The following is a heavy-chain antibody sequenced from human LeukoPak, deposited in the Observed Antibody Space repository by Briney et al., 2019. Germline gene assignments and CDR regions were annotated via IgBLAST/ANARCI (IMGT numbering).Heavy chain of an antibody. CDR1: GFTFSDYY. CDR3: AKWSGFGDD. D-gene: IGHD3-10*01. J-gene: IGHJ4*02. CDR2: ISGSGDST. Sequence: GGSLRLSCAASGFTFSDYYMSWIRQAPGKGLEWVSGISGSGDSTYYADSVKGRFTISRDNSRNTLYLQMSSLRAEDTAVYYCAKWSGFGDDWGQGTLVTVSS. V-gene: IGHV3-23*01.